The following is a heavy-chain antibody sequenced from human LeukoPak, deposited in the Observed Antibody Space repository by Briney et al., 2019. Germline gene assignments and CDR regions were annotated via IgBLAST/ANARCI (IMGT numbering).Heavy chain of an antibody. CDR3: ARERWVYDSSGYYFALDY. J-gene: IGHJ4*02. CDR1: GFTFSSYG. CDR2: IWYDGSNK. D-gene: IGHD3-22*01. Sequence: PGRPLRLSCAASGFTFSSYGMHWVRQAPGKGLEWVAVIWYDGSNKYYADSVKGRFTISRDNSKNTLYLQINSLRAEDTAVYYCARERWVYDSSGYYFALDYWGQGTLVTVSS. V-gene: IGHV3-33*01.